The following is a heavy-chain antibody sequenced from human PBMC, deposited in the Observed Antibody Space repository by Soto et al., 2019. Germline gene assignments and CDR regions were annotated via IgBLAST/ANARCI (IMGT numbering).Heavy chain of an antibody. Sequence: PGGSLRLSCAASGFTFSSYGMHWVRQAPGKGLEWVAVISYDGSNKYYADSVKGRFTISRDNSKNTLYLQMNSLRAEDTAVYYCAKPRFLEWLSHFDYWGQGTLVTVPQ. CDR1: GFTFSSYG. J-gene: IGHJ4*02. CDR2: ISYDGSNK. V-gene: IGHV3-30*18. CDR3: AKPRFLEWLSHFDY. D-gene: IGHD3-3*01.